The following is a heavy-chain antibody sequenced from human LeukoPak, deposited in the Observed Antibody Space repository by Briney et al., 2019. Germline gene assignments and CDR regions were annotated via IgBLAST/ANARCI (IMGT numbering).Heavy chain of an antibody. CDR3: ARDHYYDFWSGYYLPLYYFDY. CDR1: GYTFTSYG. J-gene: IGHJ4*02. Sequence: ASVKVSCKASGYTFTSYGISWVRQAPGQGLEWMGWISAYNGNTNYAQKLQGRVTMTTDTSTSPAYMELRSLRSDDTAVYYCARDHYYDFWSGYYLPLYYFDYWGQGTLVTVSS. CDR2: ISAYNGNT. D-gene: IGHD3-3*01. V-gene: IGHV1-18*01.